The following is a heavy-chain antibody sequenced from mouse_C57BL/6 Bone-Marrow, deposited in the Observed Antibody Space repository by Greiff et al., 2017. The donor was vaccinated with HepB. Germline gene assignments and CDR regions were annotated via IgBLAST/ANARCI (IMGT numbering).Heavy chain of an antibody. CDR2: IDPETGGT. Sequence: VLLVESGAELVRPGASVTLSCKASGYTFTDYEMHWVKQTPVHGLEWIGAIDPETGGTAYNQKFKGKAILTADKSSSTAYMELRSLTSEDSAVYDSTRNYGSSWGDYWGQGTSVTVSS. J-gene: IGHJ4*01. CDR3: TRNYGSSWGDY. V-gene: IGHV1-15*01. D-gene: IGHD1-1*01. CDR1: GYTFTDYE.